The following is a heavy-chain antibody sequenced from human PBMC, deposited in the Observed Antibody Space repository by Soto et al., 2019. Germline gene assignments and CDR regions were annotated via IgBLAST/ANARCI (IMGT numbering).Heavy chain of an antibody. Sequence: ASVKVSCKASGGTFSSYAISWVRQAPGQGLEWMGGIIPIFGTANYAQKFQGRVTITADESTSTAYMELSSLRSEDTAVYYCAREEYSSSSWFDPWGQGTLVTVSS. CDR3: AREEYSSSSWFDP. J-gene: IGHJ5*02. D-gene: IGHD6-6*01. CDR1: GGTFSSYA. V-gene: IGHV1-69*13. CDR2: IIPIFGTA.